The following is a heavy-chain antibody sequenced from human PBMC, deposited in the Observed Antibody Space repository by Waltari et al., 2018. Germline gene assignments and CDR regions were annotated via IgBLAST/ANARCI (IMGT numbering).Heavy chain of an antibody. CDR2: FDPEDGET. CDR1: GYTLTELS. V-gene: IGHV1-24*01. Sequence: QVQLVQSGAEVKKPGASVKVSCKVSGYTLTELSMHWVRQAPGKGLEWMGGFDPEDGETIYEQKFQGRVTMTEDTSTDTAYMELSSLRSEDTAVYYCATKWSIVVVPADNWYYFDYWGQGTLVTVSS. D-gene: IGHD2-2*01. J-gene: IGHJ4*02. CDR3: ATKWSIVVVPADNWYYFDY.